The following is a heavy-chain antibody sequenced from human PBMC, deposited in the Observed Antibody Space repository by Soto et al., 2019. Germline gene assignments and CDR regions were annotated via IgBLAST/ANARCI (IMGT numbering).Heavy chain of an antibody. CDR3: ARDGGTSGYALYYFDN. CDR2: ISTSSAYI. Sequence: GGSLRLSCAASGFTFSTYNMNWIRHAPGKGLEWVSSISTSSAYIYYADSVKGRFTISRDNAMNSLYLQMNSLRAEDTALYYCARDGGTSGYALYYFDNWGQRTLVTVSS. J-gene: IGHJ4*02. D-gene: IGHD5-12*01. V-gene: IGHV3-21*01. CDR1: GFTFSTYN.